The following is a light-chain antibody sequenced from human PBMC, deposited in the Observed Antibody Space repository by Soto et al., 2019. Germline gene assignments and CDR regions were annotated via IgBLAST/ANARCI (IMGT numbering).Light chain of an antibody. Sequence: EIVFTQSPDTLSLSPGERATLSCRASQSDTSNYLAWFQQKPGQAPRLLIFGASIRDTGIPDRFSGSGSGTEFTLTINRLEPEDFAVYHCQQYGSSPTTFAQGTKVDIK. CDR2: GAS. CDR1: QSDTSNY. J-gene: IGKJ1*01. V-gene: IGKV3-20*01. CDR3: QQYGSSPTT.